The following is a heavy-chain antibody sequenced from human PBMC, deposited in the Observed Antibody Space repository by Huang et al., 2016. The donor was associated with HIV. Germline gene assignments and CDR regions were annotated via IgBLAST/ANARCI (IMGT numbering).Heavy chain of an antibody. CDR1: GGSISTPY. CDR2: IDYSGST. J-gene: IGHJ4*02. Sequence: QVQLQESGPGLVKPSETLSLTCTVSGGSISTPYWSWIRQPPGKGLAWIGSIDYSGSTNYRPSLKSRVTILLDTSKNQCSLRVNSVTAADTAMYYCARDHHDFWRGYRRMYFFDHWGQGTLVTVSS. CDR3: ARDHHDFWRGYRRMYFFDH. V-gene: IGHV4-59*11. D-gene: IGHD3-3*01.